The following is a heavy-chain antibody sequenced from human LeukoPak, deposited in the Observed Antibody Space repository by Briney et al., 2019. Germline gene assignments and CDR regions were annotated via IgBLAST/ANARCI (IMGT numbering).Heavy chain of an antibody. V-gene: IGHV4-59*12. Sequence: PSETLSLTCTVSGGSISSYYWSWIRQPPGKGLEWIGYIYYSGSTNYNPSLKSRVTISVDTSKNQFSLKLSSVTAADTAVYYCARDGNYVSYYYYYMDVWGKGTTVTVSS. J-gene: IGHJ6*03. CDR3: ARDGNYVSYYYYYMDV. D-gene: IGHD4-11*01. CDR2: IYYSGST. CDR1: GGSISSYY.